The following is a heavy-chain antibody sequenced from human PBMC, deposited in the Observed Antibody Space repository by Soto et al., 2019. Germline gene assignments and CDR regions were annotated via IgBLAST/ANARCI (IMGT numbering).Heavy chain of an antibody. CDR1: GFTFSSST. D-gene: IGHD3-10*01. CDR2: ISSSSSYI. Sequence: PAGSLRLSCTGSGFTFSSSTMTWVRQGPGKGLEWVSSISSSSSYIYFADSLKGRFTISRDNAKNSLYLQMNSLRAEDTAVYYCARDIGEMSAVWGQGTQVTVSS. V-gene: IGHV3-21*06. J-gene: IGHJ4*02. CDR3: ARDIGEMSAV.